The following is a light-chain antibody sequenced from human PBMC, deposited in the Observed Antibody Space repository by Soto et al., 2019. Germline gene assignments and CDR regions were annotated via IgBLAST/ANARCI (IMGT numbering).Light chain of an antibody. CDR3: QQYNNSPIT. CDR2: GAS. V-gene: IGKV3-15*01. CDR1: QSISSN. J-gene: IGKJ3*01. Sequence: EIQMTQSPSTLSASAGERATITCRASQSISSNLAWYQQKPGQAPKLLIYGASTMATGIPARFSGSGSGTEFTLTISSLQSEDFAVYYCQQYNNSPITFGPGTKVDIK.